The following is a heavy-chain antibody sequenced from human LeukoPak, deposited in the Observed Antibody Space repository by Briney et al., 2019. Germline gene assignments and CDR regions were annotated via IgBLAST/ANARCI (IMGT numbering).Heavy chain of an antibody. CDR1: GFSFTSYW. J-gene: IGHJ3*02. V-gene: IGHV5-51*01. CDR3: ARPGGHYGGNAAFDI. CDR2: IYPGDSDT. D-gene: IGHD4-23*01. Sequence: GESLKISCKASGFSFTSYWIGWVRQMPGKGLEWMGIIYPGDSDTTYSPSFQGQVTISADQSISTAYLQWSSLKASDTAIYYCARPGGHYGGNAAFDIWGQGTMVAVSS.